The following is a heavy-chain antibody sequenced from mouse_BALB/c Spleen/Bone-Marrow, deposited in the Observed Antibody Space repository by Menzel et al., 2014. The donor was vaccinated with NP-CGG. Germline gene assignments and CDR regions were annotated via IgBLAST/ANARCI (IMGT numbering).Heavy chain of an antibody. CDR2: ISDGGSYT. CDR1: GFTFSDYY. Sequence: EVKVEESGGGLVKPGGSLKLSCAASGFTFSDYYMYWVRRTPEKRLEWVATISDGGSYTYYPDSVKGRFTISRDNAKNNLYLQMSSLKSEDTAMYYCARVVTTATLYWYLDVWGAGTTVTVSS. V-gene: IGHV5-4*02. D-gene: IGHD1-2*01. J-gene: IGHJ1*01. CDR3: ARVVTTATLYWYLDV.